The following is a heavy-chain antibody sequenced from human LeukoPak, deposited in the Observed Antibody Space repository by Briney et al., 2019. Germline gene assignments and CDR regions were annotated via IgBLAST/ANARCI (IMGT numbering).Heavy chain of an antibody. D-gene: IGHD3-3*01. J-gene: IGHJ5*02. CDR2: INPNSGGT. CDR1: GYTFTGYY. V-gene: IGHV1-2*02. CDR3: ARIRTGVVGRGGFDP. Sequence: GASVKVSCKASGYTFTGYYMHWVRQAPGQGLEWMGWINPNSGGTNYAQKFQGRVTMTRDTSISTAYMELSRLRSDDTAVYYCARIRTGVVGRGGFDPWGQGTLVTVSS.